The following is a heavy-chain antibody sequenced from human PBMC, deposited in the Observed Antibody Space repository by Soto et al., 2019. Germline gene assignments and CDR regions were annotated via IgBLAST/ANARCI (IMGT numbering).Heavy chain of an antibody. J-gene: IGHJ4*02. CDR2: IFSNDEK. Sequence: QVTLKESGPVLVKLTETLTLTCTVSGFSLSNARMGVSWIRQPPGKALEWLAHIFSNDEKSYSTSLKSRLTISQDTSKSQVVLTMTNMDPVDTATYYCARTLLITMVRGVNYFDYWGQGTLVTVSS. CDR3: ARTLLITMVRGVNYFDY. CDR1: GFSLSNARMG. D-gene: IGHD3-10*01. V-gene: IGHV2-26*01.